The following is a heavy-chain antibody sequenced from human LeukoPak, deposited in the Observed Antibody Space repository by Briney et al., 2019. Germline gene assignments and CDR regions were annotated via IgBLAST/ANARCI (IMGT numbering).Heavy chain of an antibody. D-gene: IGHD3-3*01. CDR1: GYTFTGYY. Sequence: ASVKVSCKASGYTFTGYYMHWVRQALGQGLERMGRINPNSGGTNYAQKFQGRVTMTRDTSISTAYMELSRLRSDDTAVYYCARIYDFWSGHAFDYWGQGTLVTVSS. V-gene: IGHV1-2*06. CDR3: ARIYDFWSGHAFDY. J-gene: IGHJ4*02. CDR2: INPNSGGT.